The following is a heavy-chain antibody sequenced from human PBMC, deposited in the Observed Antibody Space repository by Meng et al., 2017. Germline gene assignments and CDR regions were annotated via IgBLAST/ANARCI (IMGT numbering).Heavy chain of an antibody. CDR2: IWYDGSNK. CDR1: GFTFSSYG. J-gene: IGHJ6*02. D-gene: IGHD2-15*01. Sequence: GESLKISCAASGFTFSSYGMHWVRQAPGKGLEWVAVIWYDGSNKYYADSVKGRFTISRDNSKNTLYLQMNRLRAEDTAVYYCAREGYCSGGSCYSYYYYGMDVWGQGTSVTVSS. V-gene: IGHV3-33*01. CDR3: AREGYCSGGSCYSYYYYGMDV.